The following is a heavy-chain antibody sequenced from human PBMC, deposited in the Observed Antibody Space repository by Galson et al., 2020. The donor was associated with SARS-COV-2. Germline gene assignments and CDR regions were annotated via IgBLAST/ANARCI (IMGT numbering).Heavy chain of an antibody. D-gene: IGHD2-2*01. CDR3: ARDGVTSCLDN. CDR2: IKVDGSAK. J-gene: IGHJ4*02. V-gene: IGHV3-7*01. Sequence: GGSLRLSCAASGFTFSHYWMSWVRHSPGKGLEWVANIKVDGSAKYYVDSVKGRFTISRDNAKNSLYLQMFSLRAEDSAMYFCARDGVTSCLDNWGQGTLVTCSS. CDR1: GFTFSHYW.